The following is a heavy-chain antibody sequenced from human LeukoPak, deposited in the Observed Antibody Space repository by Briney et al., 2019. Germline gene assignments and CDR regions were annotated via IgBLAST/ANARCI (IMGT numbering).Heavy chain of an antibody. CDR1: GFTFSSYW. D-gene: IGHD2-21*01. Sequence: GGSLRLSCAASGFTFSSYWMHWVRQAPGKGLVGVSRINSDGSSTSYADSVKGRFTISRDNAKNTLYLQMNSLRAEDTAVYYCARDLWSNSVDYWGQGTLVTVSS. CDR3: ARDLWSNSVDY. J-gene: IGHJ4*02. CDR2: INSDGSST. V-gene: IGHV3-74*01.